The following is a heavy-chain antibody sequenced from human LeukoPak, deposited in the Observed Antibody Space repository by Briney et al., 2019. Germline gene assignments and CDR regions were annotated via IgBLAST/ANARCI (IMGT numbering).Heavy chain of an antibody. J-gene: IGHJ4*02. V-gene: IGHV4-34*01. CDR3: ARVPGCSYDILTGYLPLLYFDY. Sequence: KPSETLSLTCAVYGGSFSGYYWSWIRQPPGKGREWIGEINHSGSTNYNPSLKSRATISVDTSKNQFSLKLSSLTAADTAVYYCARVPGCSYDILTGYLPLLYFDYWGQGTLVTISS. D-gene: IGHD3-9*01. CDR1: GGSFSGYY. CDR2: INHSGST.